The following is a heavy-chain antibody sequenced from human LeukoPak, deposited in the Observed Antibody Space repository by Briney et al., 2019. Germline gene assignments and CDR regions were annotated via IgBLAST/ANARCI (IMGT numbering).Heavy chain of an antibody. V-gene: IGHV4-59*01. CDR1: GGSISSYY. J-gene: IGHJ5*02. CDR2: IYYSGST. CDR3: AREVEYSSSWSSYNWFDP. D-gene: IGHD6-13*01. Sequence: SETLSLTCTVSGGSISSYYWSWIRQPPGKGLEWIGYIYYSGSTNYNPSLKSRVTISVETSKNQFSLKLSSVTAADTAVYYCAREVEYSSSWSSYNWFDPWGQGTLVTVSS.